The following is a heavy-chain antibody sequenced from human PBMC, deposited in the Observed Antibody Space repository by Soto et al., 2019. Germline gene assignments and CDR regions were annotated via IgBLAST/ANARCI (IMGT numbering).Heavy chain of an antibody. V-gene: IGHV3-23*01. CDR3: AKDGNFNFWSGYSGAFDI. D-gene: IGHD3-3*01. CDR2: ISGSGGST. Sequence: GGSLRLSCAASGFTFSSYAMSWVRQAPGKGLEWVSAISGSGGSTYYADSVKGRFTISRDNSKNTLYLQMNSLRAEDTAVYYCAKDGNFNFWSGYSGAFDIWGQGTMVTVSS. CDR1: GFTFSSYA. J-gene: IGHJ3*02.